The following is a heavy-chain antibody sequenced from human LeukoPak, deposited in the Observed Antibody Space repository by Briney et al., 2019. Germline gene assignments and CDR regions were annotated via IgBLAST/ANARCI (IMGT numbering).Heavy chain of an antibody. CDR2: IYYSGNT. J-gene: IGHJ5*02. CDR3: ARSYGSGSYWFDP. V-gene: IGHV4-30-4*08. CDR1: GGSISSGDYY. D-gene: IGHD3-10*01. Sequence: PSQILSLTCTVSGGSISSGDYYWTWIRQPPGKGLEWIGYIYYSGNTYYNPSLKSRVTISVDTSKNQFSLQLSSVTAADTAVYYCARSYGSGSYWFDPWGQGTLVTVSS.